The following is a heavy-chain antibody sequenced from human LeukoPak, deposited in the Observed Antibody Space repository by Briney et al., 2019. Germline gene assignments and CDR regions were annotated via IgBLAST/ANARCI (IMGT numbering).Heavy chain of an antibody. D-gene: IGHD3-16*01. Sequence: GGSLRLSCAASGFTFSSYWMSWVRQAPGKGLEWVANINQDGSEIYYVDSVKGRFTVSTDNAKNSLYLQMTSLRAEDTAVYYCASSWGSAIDFWGQGTLVTVSS. CDR3: ASSWGSAIDF. CDR2: INQDGSEI. V-gene: IGHV3-7*01. CDR1: GFTFSSYW. J-gene: IGHJ4*02.